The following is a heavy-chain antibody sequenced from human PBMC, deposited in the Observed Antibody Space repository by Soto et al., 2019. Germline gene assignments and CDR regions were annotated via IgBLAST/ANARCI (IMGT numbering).Heavy chain of an antibody. D-gene: IGHD3-3*01. CDR2: INGDGSGT. Sequence: EVQLVESGGGLVQPGGSLRLSCAASGFTFSGSWMHWVRQAPGKGLVWVSRINGDGSGTSYADFVKGRFTISRDDAKNTLFLQMNGLRAEDTAVYYCARGIFGLGTANDYWGQGTLVTVSS. V-gene: IGHV3-74*01. J-gene: IGHJ4*02. CDR3: ARGIFGLGTANDY. CDR1: GFTFSGSW.